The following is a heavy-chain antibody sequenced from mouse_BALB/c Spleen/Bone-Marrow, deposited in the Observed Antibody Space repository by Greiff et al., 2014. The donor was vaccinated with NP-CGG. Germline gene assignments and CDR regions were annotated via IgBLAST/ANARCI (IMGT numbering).Heavy chain of an antibody. CDR3: ARSGRLLRDPYFDY. CDR2: INPSSGYT. D-gene: IGHD1-1*01. J-gene: IGHJ2*01. CDR1: GYTFTSYT. V-gene: IGHV1-4*01. Sequence: VQLQESGAELARPGASVKMSCKASGYTFTSYTMHWVKQRPGQGLEWIGYINPSSGYTNYNQKFKDKATLTADKSSSTAYMQLSSLTSGDSAVYYCARSGRLLRDPYFDYWGQGTTLTVSS.